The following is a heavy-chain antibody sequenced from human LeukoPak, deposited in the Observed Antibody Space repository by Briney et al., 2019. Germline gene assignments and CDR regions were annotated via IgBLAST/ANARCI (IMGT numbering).Heavy chain of an antibody. Sequence: GGSLRLSCAASGFSFSSYWMHWVRQAPGKGLVWVSRINSDGSSTTYADSVKGRFTISRDNAKNSLYLQMNSLRAEDTAVYYCARDFRPPFGYGYHSGAFDIWGQGTMVTVSS. J-gene: IGHJ3*02. V-gene: IGHV3-74*01. CDR1: GFSFSSYW. D-gene: IGHD5-18*01. CDR2: INSDGSST. CDR3: ARDFRPPFGYGYHSGAFDI.